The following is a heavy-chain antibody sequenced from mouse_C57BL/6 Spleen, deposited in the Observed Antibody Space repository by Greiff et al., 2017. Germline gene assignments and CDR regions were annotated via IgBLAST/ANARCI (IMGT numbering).Heavy chain of an antibody. D-gene: IGHD1-1*01. CDR3: ARDGCSYAWMDY. J-gene: IGHJ4*01. CDR2: ISDGGSNT. CDR1: GFTFSSYA. Sequence: EVQVVESGGGLVKPGGSLKLSCAASGFTFSSYAMSWVRQTPEKRLEWVATISDGGSNTYYPDNVKGRFTISRDNAKNNPYLQMSRLKSEDTAMYYGARDGCSYAWMDYWGQGTSVTVSS. V-gene: IGHV5-4*01.